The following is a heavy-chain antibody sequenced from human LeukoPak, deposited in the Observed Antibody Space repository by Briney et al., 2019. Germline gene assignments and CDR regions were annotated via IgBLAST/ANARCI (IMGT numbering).Heavy chain of an antibody. Sequence: SETLSLTCTVSGGSISSYYWSWIRQPPGKGLEWIGYIYYSGSTNYNPSLKSRVTISVDTSKNQFSLKLSSVTAADTAVYYCARGSYHHYSYRYWGQGTLVTVSS. CDR3: ARGSYHHYSYRY. V-gene: IGHV4-59*01. J-gene: IGHJ4*02. CDR2: IYYSGST. CDR1: GGSISSYY. D-gene: IGHD5-18*01.